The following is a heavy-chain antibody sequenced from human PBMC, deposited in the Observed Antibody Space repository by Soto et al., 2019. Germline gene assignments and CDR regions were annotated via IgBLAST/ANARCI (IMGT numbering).Heavy chain of an antibody. CDR1: GFMFSNYW. CDR2: IKQDGSDK. V-gene: IGHV3-7*01. CDR3: ARNRDYAFDY. J-gene: IGHJ4*02. D-gene: IGHD4-17*01. Sequence: GGSLRLSCAASGFMFSNYWMSWVRQAPGKGLEWVAIIKQDGSDKYYVDSVKGRFTISRDNAKNSLYLKMNSLRIEDAAVYYCARNRDYAFDYWGRGTLVTVSS.